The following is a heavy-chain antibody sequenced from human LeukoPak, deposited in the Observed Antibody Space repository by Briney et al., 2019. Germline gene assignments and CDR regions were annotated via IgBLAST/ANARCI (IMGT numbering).Heavy chain of an antibody. D-gene: IGHD3-3*01. CDR1: GGSFSGHY. CDR2: INHSGST. V-gene: IGHV4-34*01. Sequence: SETLSLTCAVYGGSFSGHYWSWIRQPPGKGLEWIGEINHSGSTNYNPSLKSRVTISVDTSKNQFSLKLSSVTAADTAVYYCARTSTYDFWSGYYSYYFDYWGQGTLVTVSS. CDR3: ARTSTYDFWSGYYSYYFDY. J-gene: IGHJ4*02.